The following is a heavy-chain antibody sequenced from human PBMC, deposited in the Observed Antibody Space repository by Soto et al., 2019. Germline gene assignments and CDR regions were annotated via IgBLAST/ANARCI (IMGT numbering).Heavy chain of an antibody. V-gene: IGHV4-39*01. CDR1: GGSIRSSTYY. CDR3: KRHEGGAAADRPPDY. J-gene: IGHJ4*02. CDR2: IYYSGST. Sequence: SETLSLTCTVSGGSIRSSTYYWGWIRQPPGKGLEWIGSIYYSGSTHYNPSLKSRVTMSVDTSTNQFSLKLNSVTAADTAVYYCKRHEGGAAADRPPDYWGQGTLVTVSS. D-gene: IGHD6-13*01.